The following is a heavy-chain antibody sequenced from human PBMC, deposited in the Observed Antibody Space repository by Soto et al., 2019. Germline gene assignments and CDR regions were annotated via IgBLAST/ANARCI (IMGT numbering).Heavy chain of an antibody. D-gene: IGHD3-10*01. Sequence: EVQLVESGGGLVQPGGSLRLSCAASGFSFKAYWMHWVRQAPGKGLVWVSGISSDGSSTSFADSVKGRFTISRDNAKNTLYLHMNSLRAEDTAVYYCARAPYPGDPYFYYYIDLWGHGTPVTVSS. CDR2: ISSDGSST. J-gene: IGHJ6*03. V-gene: IGHV3-74*01. CDR1: GFSFKAYW. CDR3: ARAPYPGDPYFYYYIDL.